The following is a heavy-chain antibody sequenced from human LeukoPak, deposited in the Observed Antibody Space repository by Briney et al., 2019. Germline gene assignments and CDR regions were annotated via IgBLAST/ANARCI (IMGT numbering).Heavy chain of an antibody. Sequence: PPGGSLRLSCAASGFTFSSYEMNWVRQAPGKGLEWVSYISSSGSTIYYADSVKGRFTISRDNAKNSLYLQMNSLRAEDTAVYYCARDFDVNYFDYWGQGTLVTVSS. V-gene: IGHV3-48*03. J-gene: IGHJ4*02. CDR2: ISSSGSTI. CDR3: ARDFDVNYFDY. CDR1: GFTFSSYE. D-gene: IGHD3-9*01.